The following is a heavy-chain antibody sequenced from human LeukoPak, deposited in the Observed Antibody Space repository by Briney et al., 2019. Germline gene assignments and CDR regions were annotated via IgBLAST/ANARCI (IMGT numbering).Heavy chain of an antibody. J-gene: IGHJ4*02. Sequence: PSETLSLTCTVSGGSISSYYWSWIRQPPGKGLEWIGYIYYSGSTNYNPSLKSRVTISVDTSKNQFSLKLSSVTAADTAVYYCARHPFWSGPNRSPFDYWGQGTLVTVSS. V-gene: IGHV4-59*08. CDR3: ARHPFWSGPNRSPFDY. CDR1: GGSISSYY. CDR2: IYYSGST. D-gene: IGHD3-3*01.